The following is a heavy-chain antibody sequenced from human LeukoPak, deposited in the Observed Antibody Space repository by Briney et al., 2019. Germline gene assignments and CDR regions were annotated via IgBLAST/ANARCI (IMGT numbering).Heavy chain of an antibody. Sequence: GGSLRLSCVASGFTFSSYWMHWVRQAPGKGLVWVSRINSDGSSTSYADSVKGRFTISRDNAKNTLYLQMNSLRAEDTAVYYCARDRVYYDSSGYHDAFDIWGQGTMVTVSS. CDR1: GFTFSSYW. CDR3: ARDRVYYDSSGYHDAFDI. J-gene: IGHJ3*02. CDR2: INSDGSST. V-gene: IGHV3-74*01. D-gene: IGHD3-22*01.